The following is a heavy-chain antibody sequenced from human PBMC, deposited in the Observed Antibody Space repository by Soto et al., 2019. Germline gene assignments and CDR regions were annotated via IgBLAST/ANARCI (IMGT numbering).Heavy chain of an antibody. V-gene: IGHV1-3*01. CDR2: INAGNGNT. CDR1: GYTFTSYA. CDR3: ARDPRLGRYYDSSGYDAY. Sequence: ASVKVYCKGSGYTFTSYAMRWVRQATGQRLEWMGWINAGNGNTKYSQKFQGRVTITRDTSASTAYMELSSLRSEDTAVYYCARDPRLGRYYDSSGYDAYWGQGTLVTVSS. D-gene: IGHD3-22*01. J-gene: IGHJ4*02.